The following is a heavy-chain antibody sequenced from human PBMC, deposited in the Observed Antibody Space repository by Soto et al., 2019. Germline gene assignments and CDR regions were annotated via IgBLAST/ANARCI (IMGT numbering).Heavy chain of an antibody. V-gene: IGHV4-4*02. Sequence: QVQLQESGPGLVKPSGTLSLTCAVSGGSISSSNWWSWVRQPPGKGLEWIGEIFHNGNTYSNPSLTGRVTMSVVNSKNQFSLNLNSVTAADTAVHYCASRTYAMDVWGQGTTVTVSS. CDR2: IFHNGNT. CDR1: GGSISSSNW. CDR3: ASRTYAMDV. J-gene: IGHJ6*02.